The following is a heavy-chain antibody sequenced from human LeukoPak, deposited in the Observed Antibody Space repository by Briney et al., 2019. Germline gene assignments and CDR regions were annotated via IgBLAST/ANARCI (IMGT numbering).Heavy chain of an antibody. CDR3: ARDKSGYSGYDSPNWFDP. CDR1: GGSIRSSSHY. Sequence: SETLSLTCTVSGGSIRSSSHYWGWIRQPPGKGLEWIGTIFYSGSTYYNPSLKSRVTISVDRSKNQFSLKLSSVTAADTAVYYCARDKSGYSGYDSPNWFDPWGQGTLVTVSS. J-gene: IGHJ5*02. D-gene: IGHD5-12*01. CDR2: IFYSGST. V-gene: IGHV4-39*07.